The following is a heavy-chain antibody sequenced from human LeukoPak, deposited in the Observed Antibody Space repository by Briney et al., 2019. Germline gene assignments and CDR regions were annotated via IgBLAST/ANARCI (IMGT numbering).Heavy chain of an antibody. V-gene: IGHV4-31*03. CDR1: GGPISSGGYY. J-gene: IGHJ5*02. CDR3: ARGRRAGYCSSTSCWGFDWFDP. Sequence: SETLSLTCTVSGGPISSGGYYGSSIRQHPGKGLEWIGSIYYSGITYYTPSLKSRVTISVDTSKNQFSLKLSSVTAADTAVYYCARGRRAGYCSSTSCWGFDWFDPWGQGTLVTVSS. CDR2: IYYSGIT. D-gene: IGHD2-2*01.